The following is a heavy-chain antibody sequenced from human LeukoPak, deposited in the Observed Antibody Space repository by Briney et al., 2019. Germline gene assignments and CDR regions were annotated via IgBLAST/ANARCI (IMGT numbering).Heavy chain of an antibody. D-gene: IGHD6-6*01. CDR2: IKQDGSDK. V-gene: IGHV3-7*01. CDR1: GFTFGNYW. CDR3: ARWATSFDL. J-gene: IGHJ4*02. Sequence: GGSLRLSCAASGFTFGNYWMGWVRQAAGKGLEWVANIKQDGSDKYYVHSVTGRFTISRDNAKNSLYLQMNSLRAEDTAVYYCARWATSFDLWGQGTLVTVSS.